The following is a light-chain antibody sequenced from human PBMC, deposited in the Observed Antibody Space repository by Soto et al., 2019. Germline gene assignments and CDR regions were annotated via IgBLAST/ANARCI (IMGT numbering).Light chain of an antibody. CDR1: QGISSA. CDR3: QQFNSYPLRIT. Sequence: AIQLTQSPSSLSASVGDRVTITCRASQGISSALAWCQQKPGKAPKLLIYDASSLESGVPSRFSGSGSGTDFTLTISSLQPEDFATYYCQQFNSYPLRITFGQGTRLEIK. V-gene: IGKV1-13*02. J-gene: IGKJ5*01. CDR2: DAS.